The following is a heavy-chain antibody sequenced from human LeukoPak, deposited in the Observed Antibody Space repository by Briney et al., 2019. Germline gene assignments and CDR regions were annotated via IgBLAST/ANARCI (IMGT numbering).Heavy chain of an antibody. D-gene: IGHD6-19*01. J-gene: IGHJ4*02. CDR3: AREVGEYRAVAGTGTFDY. V-gene: IGHV1-69*13. CDR1: GGTFSSYA. Sequence: SVKVSCKASGGTFSSYAISWVRQAPGQGLEWMGGIIPIFGTANYAQKFQGRVTITADESTSTAYMELSSLRSEDTAVYYCAREVGEYRAVAGTGTFDYWGQGTLVTVSS. CDR2: IIPIFGTA.